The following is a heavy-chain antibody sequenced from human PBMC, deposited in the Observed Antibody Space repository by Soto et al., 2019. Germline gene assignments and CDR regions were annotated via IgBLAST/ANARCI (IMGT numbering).Heavy chain of an antibody. V-gene: IGHV3-49*04. CDR1: GFTFGDYA. D-gene: IGHD3-3*01. CDR2: IRSKAYGGTT. CDR3: TRDEPITIFGVVIIPTDHNYYYGMDV. Sequence: SLRLSCTASGFTFGDYAMSWVRQAPGKGLEWVGFIRSKAYGGTTGYAASVKGRFTISRDDSKSIAYLQMNSLKTEDTAVYYCTRDEPITIFGVVIIPTDHNYYYGMDVWGQGTTVTVSS. J-gene: IGHJ6*02.